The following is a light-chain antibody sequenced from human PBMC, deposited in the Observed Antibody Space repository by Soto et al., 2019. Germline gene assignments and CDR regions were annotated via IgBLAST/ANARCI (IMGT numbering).Light chain of an antibody. CDR2: GAS. V-gene: IGKV3-20*01. CDR1: QSVSSSY. Sequence: EIVLTQSPCTLSFSPLERSTLSCRASQSVSSSYLAWYQQKPGQAPRLLIYGASSRATGIPDRFSGSGSGTDFTLTISRLEPEDFAVYYCQQYAGSRTFGQGTKVDIK. J-gene: IGKJ1*01. CDR3: QQYAGSRT.